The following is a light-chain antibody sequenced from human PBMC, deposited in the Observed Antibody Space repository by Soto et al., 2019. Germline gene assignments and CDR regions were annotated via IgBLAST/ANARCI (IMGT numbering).Light chain of an antibody. Sequence: EVVLTQSPGTLSLSPGERATLSCRASRRISSAYLAWYQQKPGQAPRLLIYGASTRATDIPDRFTGSGSATDVTLIISRLEPEDVAVYYCLQSGNSPLTFGQGTRLEIK. CDR2: GAS. V-gene: IGKV3-20*01. CDR1: RRISSAY. J-gene: IGKJ2*01. CDR3: LQSGNSPLT.